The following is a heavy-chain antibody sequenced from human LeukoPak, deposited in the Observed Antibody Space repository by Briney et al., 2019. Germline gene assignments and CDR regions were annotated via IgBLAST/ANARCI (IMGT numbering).Heavy chain of an antibody. D-gene: IGHD3-10*01. Sequence: SQTLSLTCAISGDSVSSNSAAWNWIRQSPSRGLEWLGRTYYRSKWYNDYAVSVKSRITINPDTSKNRFSLKLRSVTAADTAVYYCARTTTVRGTYYMDVWGKGTTVTVSS. V-gene: IGHV6-1*01. CDR2: TYYRSKWYN. J-gene: IGHJ6*03. CDR3: ARTTTVRGTYYMDV. CDR1: GDSVSSNSAA.